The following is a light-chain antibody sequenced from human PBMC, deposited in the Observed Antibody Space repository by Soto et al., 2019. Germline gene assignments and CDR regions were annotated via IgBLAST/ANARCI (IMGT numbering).Light chain of an antibody. V-gene: IGLV1-44*01. J-gene: IGLJ1*01. CDR2: NNN. CDR3: AAWDDRLQKYV. Sequence: QSALTHPHSPSGTPGQRVTISCSGSSSNIGSRTVSWYQHLPGTAPKLLMFNNNQRPSGVSDRFSGSKSGTSASLAISGLQSEDEAEYECAAWDDRLQKYVFGTGTKVTV. CDR1: SSNIGSRT.